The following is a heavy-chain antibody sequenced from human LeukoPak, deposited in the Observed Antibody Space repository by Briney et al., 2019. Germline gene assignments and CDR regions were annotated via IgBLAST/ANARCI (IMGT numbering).Heavy chain of an antibody. D-gene: IGHD3-10*01. J-gene: IGHJ2*01. CDR1: GGTFSSYA. CDR2: IIPIFGTA. V-gene: IGHV1-69*13. CDR3: ARSGDLDWYFDL. Sequence: SVKVSCKASGGTFSSYAISWVRQAPGQGLEWMGGIIPIFGTANYAQKFQGRVTITADESTSTAYMELSSLRSEDTAAYYCARSGDLDWYFDLWGRGTLVTVSS.